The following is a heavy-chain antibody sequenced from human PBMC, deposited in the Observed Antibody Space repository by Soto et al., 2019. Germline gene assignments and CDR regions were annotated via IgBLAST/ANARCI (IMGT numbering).Heavy chain of an antibody. V-gene: IGHV6-1*01. CDR3: ARDFSSSSTFLGYHYYYGMDV. D-gene: IGHD6-6*01. J-gene: IGHJ6*02. CDR1: GDSVSSNSAA. Sequence: PSQTLSLTCAISGDSVSSNSAAWNWIRQSPSRGLEWLGRTYYRSKWYNDYAVSVKSRITINPDTSKNQFSLQLNSVTPEDTAVYYCARDFSSSSTFLGYHYYYGMDVWGQGTTVTVS. CDR2: TYYRSKWYN.